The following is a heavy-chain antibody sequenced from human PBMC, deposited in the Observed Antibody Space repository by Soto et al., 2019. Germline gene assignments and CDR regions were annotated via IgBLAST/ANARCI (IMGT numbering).Heavy chain of an antibody. CDR3: ARDSRPLSRLFDY. CDR1: GFTFSSYG. V-gene: IGHV3-33*01. Sequence: QVQLVESGGGVVQPGRSLRLSCAASGFTFSSYGMHWVRQAPGKGLEWVAVIWYDGSNKYYADSVKGRFTISRDNSKNTLYLQINSLRAEDTAVSYCARDSRPLSRLFDYWGQGTLVTVSS. J-gene: IGHJ4*02. D-gene: IGHD3-16*02. CDR2: IWYDGSNK.